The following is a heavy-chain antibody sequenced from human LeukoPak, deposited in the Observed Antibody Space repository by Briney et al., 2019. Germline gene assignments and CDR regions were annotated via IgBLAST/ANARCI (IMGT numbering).Heavy chain of an antibody. V-gene: IGHV1-69*01. J-gene: IGHJ4*02. D-gene: IGHD2-21*02. CDR2: IIPILATA. CDR3: ATSPTSDSPGY. Sequence: SVKVSCKASRGTFSTYAISWVRQAPGQGLEWMGGIIPILATANYAQKFQGRVTITADESTSTAYIELSSLRSEDTAVYYCATSPTSDSPGYWGQGTLVTVSS. CDR1: RGTFSTYA.